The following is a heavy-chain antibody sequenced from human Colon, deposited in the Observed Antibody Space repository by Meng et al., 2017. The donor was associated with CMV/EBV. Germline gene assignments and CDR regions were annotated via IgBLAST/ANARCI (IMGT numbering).Heavy chain of an antibody. V-gene: IGHV3-48*03. CDR3: VREIRRSWFDP. D-gene: IGHD4-17*01. CDR1: GFTFS. J-gene: IGHJ5*02. CDR2: ISSSGGTI. Sequence: GGSLRLSCSASGFTFSMFSTYEMNWVRQAPGKGLEWIASISSSGGTIYYADSVKGRFTISRDNAKNSLYLQMNSLRAGDTAVYFCVREIRRSWFDPWGQGTLVTVSS.